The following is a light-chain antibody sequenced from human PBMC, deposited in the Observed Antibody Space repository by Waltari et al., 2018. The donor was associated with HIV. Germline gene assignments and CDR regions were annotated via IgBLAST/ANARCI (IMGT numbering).Light chain of an antibody. Sequence: QSALTQPRSVSGSPGESVTISCTGTSSDFGGYDFVYWYQQPPGKAPKLIIYEVNKRPSGVPDRFSGSKSGNTASLTISGLQPEDEAAYHCCSYTTMTTLLFGGGTKVTVL. J-gene: IGLJ3*02. CDR2: EVN. CDR3: CSYTTMTTLL. V-gene: IGLV2-11*01. CDR1: SSDFGGYDF.